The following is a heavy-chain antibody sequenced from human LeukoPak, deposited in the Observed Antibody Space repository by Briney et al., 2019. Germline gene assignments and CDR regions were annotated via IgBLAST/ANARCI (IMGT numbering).Heavy chain of an antibody. Sequence: PGGSLRLSCAASGFTFSTYALNWVRQAPGKGLEWVSAISDSGGAIFYADSVKGRFTISRDNSKNTLYLQMNSLRAEDTAVYYCAKGRGYCSSTSCYINWSYYYYGMDVWGQGTTVTVSS. CDR3: AKGRGYCSSTSCYINWSYYYYGMDV. CDR1: GFTFSTYA. V-gene: IGHV3-23*01. J-gene: IGHJ6*02. D-gene: IGHD2-2*02. CDR2: ISDSGGAI.